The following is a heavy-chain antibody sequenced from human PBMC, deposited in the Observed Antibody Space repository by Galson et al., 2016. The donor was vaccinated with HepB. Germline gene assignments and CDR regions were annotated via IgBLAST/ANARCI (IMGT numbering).Heavy chain of an antibody. V-gene: IGHV3-21*01. CDR3: ARDCTGGTCKPAGYDVFDI. CDR1: GFAFSTFT. Sequence: SLRLSCAASGFAFSTFTINWVRQAPGKGLEWVSSISSTGYFIYYADSVKGRFTISRDNAKNSLYLQMNSLSADDTAVYYCARDCTGGTCKPAGYDVFDIWGQGTVVTVSS. CDR2: ISSTGYFI. J-gene: IGHJ3*02. D-gene: IGHD2-15*01.